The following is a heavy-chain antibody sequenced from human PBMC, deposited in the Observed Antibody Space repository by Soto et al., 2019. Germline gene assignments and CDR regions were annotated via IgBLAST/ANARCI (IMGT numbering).Heavy chain of an antibody. CDR2: TRNKVNSFSA. CDR1: GFIFSDYY. J-gene: IGHJ4*02. V-gene: IGHV3-72*01. CDR3: GRDTGGSYDY. Sequence: EVQLMESGGGLVQPGGSLRLSCAASGFIFSDYYMDWVRQVPGKGLEWVGRTRNKVNSFSAKYAASVKGRFSIYRDALKDSMYLQMNSLKSDDTAVYYCGRDTGGSYDYWGQGALVTVSS. D-gene: IGHD3-16*01.